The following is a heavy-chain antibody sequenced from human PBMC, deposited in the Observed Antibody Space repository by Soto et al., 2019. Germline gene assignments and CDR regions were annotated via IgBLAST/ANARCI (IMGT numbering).Heavy chain of an antibody. CDR2: IDPSDSYT. D-gene: IGHD2-2*01. CDR3: ARQRYQLLANWFDP. Sequence: GESLKISCKGSGYRFTNYYLAWVRQMPGKGLEWMGRIDPSDSYTNYSPSFQGHVTISADKSISTAYLQWSSLKASDTAMYYCARQRYQLLANWFDPWGQGTLVTVSS. J-gene: IGHJ5*02. V-gene: IGHV5-10-1*01. CDR1: GYRFTNYY.